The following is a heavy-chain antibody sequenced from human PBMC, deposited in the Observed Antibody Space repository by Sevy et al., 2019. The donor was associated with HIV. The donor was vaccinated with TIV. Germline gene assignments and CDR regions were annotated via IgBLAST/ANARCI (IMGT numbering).Heavy chain of an antibody. CDR1: GFTFSSYA. CDR3: ARGRDGYNRDAFTI. CDR2: ISVSGGST. Sequence: GGSLRLSCAGSGFTFSSYAMSWVRQAPGKGLEWVSFISVSGGSTYYADSVKGRFTISRDNSKNTFYLQMNSLRAEDTAVYYCARGRDGYNRDAFTIWGQGTMVTVSS. V-gene: IGHV3-23*01. D-gene: IGHD5-12*01. J-gene: IGHJ3*02.